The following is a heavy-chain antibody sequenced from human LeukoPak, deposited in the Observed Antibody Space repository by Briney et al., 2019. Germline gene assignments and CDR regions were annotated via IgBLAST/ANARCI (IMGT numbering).Heavy chain of an antibody. D-gene: IGHD6-13*01. CDR1: GFTFSSYW. CDR3: ASASSSWYRGVFDY. Sequence: GGSLRLSCAASGFTFSSYWMSWVRQAPGKGLKWVANIKQDGSEKYYVDSVKGRFTISRDNAKNSLYLQMNSLRAEDTAVYYCASASSSWYRGVFDYWGQGTLVTVSS. J-gene: IGHJ4*02. CDR2: IKQDGSEK. V-gene: IGHV3-7*01.